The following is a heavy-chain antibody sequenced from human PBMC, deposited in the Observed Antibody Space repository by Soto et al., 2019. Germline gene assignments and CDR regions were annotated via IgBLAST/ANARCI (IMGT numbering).Heavy chain of an antibody. CDR3: ARLSPIYGGHSVWYCDL. Sequence: QVQLVQSGAEVKKPGSSVKVSCKASGGTFSSYAISWVRQAPGQGLEWMGGIIPIFGTANYAQKFQGRVTIPADESTRPAYSDMSSLRYESTAVYYCARLSPIYGGHSVWYCDLWGRSTLVTVSS. J-gene: IGHJ2*01. CDR1: GGTFSSYA. D-gene: IGHD4-17*01. V-gene: IGHV1-69*12. CDR2: IIPIFGTA.